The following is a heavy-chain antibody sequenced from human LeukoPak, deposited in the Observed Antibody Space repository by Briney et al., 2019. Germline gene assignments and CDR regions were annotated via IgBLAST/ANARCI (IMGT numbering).Heavy chain of an antibody. V-gene: IGHV4-4*07. CDR1: GGSISSYY. Sequence: SETLSLTCTVSGGSISSYYWSWIRRPAGKGLEWIGRIYTSGSTNYNPSLKSRVTMSVDTSKNQFSLKLSSVTAADTAVYYCARVELIVTAAGGYYYYMDVWGKGTTVTVSS. J-gene: IGHJ6*03. D-gene: IGHD3-16*02. CDR2: IYTSGST. CDR3: ARVELIVTAAGGYYYYMDV.